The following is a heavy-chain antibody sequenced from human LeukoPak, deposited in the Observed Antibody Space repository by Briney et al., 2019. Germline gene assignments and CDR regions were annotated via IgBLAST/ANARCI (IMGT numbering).Heavy chain of an antibody. Sequence: NTSETLSLTCIDSGGSISNYYWSWFRQPPGKGLESIGHIYSSGTTNYNPSLQSRVTMLVDTSRNQFSLRLSSVTAADTAVYYCARHETGGTYPLKYWGQGTLVTVSS. J-gene: IGHJ4*02. CDR3: ARHETGGTYPLKY. CDR1: GGSISNYY. D-gene: IGHD1-26*01. CDR2: IYSSGTT. V-gene: IGHV4-59*08.